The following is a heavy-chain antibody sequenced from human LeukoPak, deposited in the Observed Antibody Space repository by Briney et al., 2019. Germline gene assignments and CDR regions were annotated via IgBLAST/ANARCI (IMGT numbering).Heavy chain of an antibody. CDR2: ISGDGATT. CDR3: AKKSLAAAGPNYFDY. J-gene: IGHJ4*02. Sequence: PGGSLRLSCAASGFTFSTYSMNWDRQAPGKGLEWVSIISGDGATTDYADSVKGRFTISRDNSRNTLYLQMNSLRVEDTAVYYCAKKSLAAAGPNYFDYWGQGTLVTVSS. CDR1: GFTFSTYS. D-gene: IGHD6-13*01. V-gene: IGHV3-23*01.